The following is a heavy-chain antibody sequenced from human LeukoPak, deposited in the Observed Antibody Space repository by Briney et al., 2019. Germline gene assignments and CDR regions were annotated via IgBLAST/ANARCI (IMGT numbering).Heavy chain of an antibody. J-gene: IGHJ4*02. CDR1: GFTVSSNY. V-gene: IGHV3-53*01. CDR2: IYSGGST. Sequence: GGSLRLSCAASGFTVSSNYMSWVRQAPGKGLEWVSVIYSGGSTYYADSVKGRFTISRDNSKNTLYLQMNSLRAEDTAVYYCAKDGMDTAMVSYYFDYWGQGTLVTVSS. CDR3: AKDGMDTAMVSYYFDY. D-gene: IGHD5-18*01.